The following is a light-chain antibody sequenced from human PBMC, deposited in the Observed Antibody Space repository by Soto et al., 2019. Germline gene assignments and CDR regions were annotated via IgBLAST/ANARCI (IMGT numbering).Light chain of an antibody. J-gene: IGLJ2*01. CDR1: SSDVGGYDY. Sequence: QSALTQPPSASGSPGQSVTISCTGTSSDVGGYDYVSWYQQYPGKAPKLIIYEVTKRPSGVPDRFSGSKSGNTASLTVSGLQAEDEADYYCTSYAGSNKIFGGGTQVTVL. V-gene: IGLV2-8*01. CDR3: TSYAGSNKI. CDR2: EVT.